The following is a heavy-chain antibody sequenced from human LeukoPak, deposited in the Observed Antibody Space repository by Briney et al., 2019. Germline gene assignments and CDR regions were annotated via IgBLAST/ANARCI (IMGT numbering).Heavy chain of an antibody. V-gene: IGHV3-33*01. J-gene: IGHJ4*02. Sequence: GGSLRLSCAASGFSFSAFGMHWVRQAPGKGLEWVAVIWYDGSNRYYADSVKGRFTISRDNSKNTLYLQLNSLRAEDTAVYYCARGKREVLNTRVFDYWGQGTLVTVSS. CDR3: ARGKREVLNTRVFDY. CDR2: IWYDGSNR. CDR1: GFSFSAFG. D-gene: IGHD1-26*01.